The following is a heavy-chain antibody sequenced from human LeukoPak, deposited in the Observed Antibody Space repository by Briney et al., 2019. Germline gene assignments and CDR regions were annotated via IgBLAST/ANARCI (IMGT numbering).Heavy chain of an antibody. Sequence: PGGSLRLSCAASGFTLSSYWMSWVRQAPGKGLEWVANIKQDGSEKYYVDSVKGRFTISRDNAKNSLYLQMNSLRAEDTAVYYCAGGSLFDYWGHGTLVTVSS. D-gene: IGHD2-15*01. CDR1: GFTLSSYW. CDR3: AGGSLFDY. V-gene: IGHV3-7*01. J-gene: IGHJ4*01. CDR2: IKQDGSEK.